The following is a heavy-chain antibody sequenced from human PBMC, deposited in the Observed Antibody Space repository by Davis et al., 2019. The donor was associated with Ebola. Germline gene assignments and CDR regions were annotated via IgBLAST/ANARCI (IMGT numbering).Heavy chain of an antibody. J-gene: IGHJ4*02. Sequence: SETLSLTCTVSGGSIISSSSYWGWIRQPPRKGLEWIGSIYYTGSTNYNPSLKSRVTISVDASKNQFSLKLTSVTAADTAVYYCARVWAGYSGSDYWGQGTLVTVSS. CDR1: GGSIISSSSY. CDR2: IYYTGST. V-gene: IGHV4-39*07. D-gene: IGHD3/OR15-3a*01. CDR3: ARVWAGYSGSDY.